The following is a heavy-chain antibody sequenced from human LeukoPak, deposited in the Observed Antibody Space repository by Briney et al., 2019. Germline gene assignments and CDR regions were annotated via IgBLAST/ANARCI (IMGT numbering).Heavy chain of an antibody. Sequence: SGGSLRLSCAASGFTLSSYAMSWVRQAPGKGLEWVSAISGSGGSTYYADSVKGRFTISRDNSKNTLYLQMNSLRAEDTAVYYCAKGETVASWSGAFDIWGQGTMVTVSS. CDR1: GFTLSSYA. J-gene: IGHJ3*02. CDR2: ISGSGGST. D-gene: IGHD6-19*01. V-gene: IGHV3-23*01. CDR3: AKGETVASWSGAFDI.